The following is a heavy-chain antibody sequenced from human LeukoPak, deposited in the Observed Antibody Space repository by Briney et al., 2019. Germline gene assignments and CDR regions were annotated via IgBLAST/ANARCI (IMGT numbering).Heavy chain of an antibody. V-gene: IGHV1-2*02. Sequence: ASVKVSCKASGYTFTGYYMHWVRQAPGQGLEWMGWINPNSGGTNYAQKFQGRVTMTRDTSISTAYMELSRLRSDDTAVYYCAISPIYSSSWFDYWGQGTLVTVSS. CDR3: AISPIYSSSWFDY. CDR2: INPNSGGT. D-gene: IGHD6-13*01. J-gene: IGHJ4*02. CDR1: GYTFTGYY.